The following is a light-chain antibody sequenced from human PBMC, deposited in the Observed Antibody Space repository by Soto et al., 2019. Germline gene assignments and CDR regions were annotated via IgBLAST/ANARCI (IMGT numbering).Light chain of an antibody. CDR2: VAS. V-gene: IGKV3-15*01. Sequence: EIVMTQSPATLSVSPGERATLSCRASQSVSINLAWYQQKPGQAPRLLISVASTRATGIAARFSGSGSGTEFTLTISSLQSEDFAVYYCQQYNNWWTFGQGTKVDIK. CDR3: QQYNNWWT. J-gene: IGKJ1*01. CDR1: QSVSIN.